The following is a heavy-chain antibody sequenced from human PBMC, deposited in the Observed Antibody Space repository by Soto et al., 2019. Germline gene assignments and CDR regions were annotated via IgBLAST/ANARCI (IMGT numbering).Heavy chain of an antibody. CDR3: GRRMTTVTNGWFGP. V-gene: IGHV1-69*06. D-gene: IGHD4-17*01. CDR2: IIPIFGTA. Sequence: QVQLVQSGAEVKKPGSSVKVSCKASGGTFSSYAISWVRQAPGQGLEWMGGIIPIFGTANYAQKFQGRVKVAADKSTGTAYRELSSLRSEDTAVYYCGRRMTTVTNGWFGPLGQGTLVIVSS. CDR1: GGTFSSYA. J-gene: IGHJ5*02.